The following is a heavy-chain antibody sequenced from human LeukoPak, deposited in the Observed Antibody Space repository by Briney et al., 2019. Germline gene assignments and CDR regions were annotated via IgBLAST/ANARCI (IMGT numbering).Heavy chain of an antibody. V-gene: IGHV3-21*01. CDR1: GFTFSSYS. Sequence: PGGSLRLSCAASGFTFSSYSMNWVRQAPRKGLEWVSSISSSSSYIYYADSVKGRFTISRDNAKNSLYLQMNSLRAEDTAVYYCAREATIGGLLSESDAFDIWGQGTMVTVSS. CDR2: ISSSSSYI. CDR3: AREATIGGLLSESDAFDI. D-gene: IGHD5-12*01. J-gene: IGHJ3*02.